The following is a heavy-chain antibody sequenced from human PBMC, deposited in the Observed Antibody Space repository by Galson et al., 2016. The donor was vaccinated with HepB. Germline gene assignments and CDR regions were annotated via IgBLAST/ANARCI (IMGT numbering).Heavy chain of an antibody. CDR3: ESSGAVAGNEFDY. D-gene: IGHD6-19*01. J-gene: IGHJ4*02. CDR1: GGSISSRHW. V-gene: IGHV4-39*01. Sequence: ETLSLTCGVSGGSISSRHWWSWVRQSPGKGLEWFGSIYYSGSTFYTPSLRSRLTISVDTSKNQFSLRLSSVTAADTAVYYCESSGAVAGNEFDYWGQGTLVTVSS. CDR2: IYYSGST.